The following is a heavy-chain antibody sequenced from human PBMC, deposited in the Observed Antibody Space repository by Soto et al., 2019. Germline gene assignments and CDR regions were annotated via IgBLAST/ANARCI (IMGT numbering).Heavy chain of an antibody. V-gene: IGHV1-2*04. CDR1: GYTFTGYY. J-gene: IGHJ6*03. CDR3: ARGTLATVSKPIPGYYYYTDV. Sequence: QVQLVQSGAEVKKPGSSVKVSCKASGYTFTGYYMHWVRQAHGQGLEWMGWITPNSGGTNYAQKFQGCVTMTTDTSISTAYMELSRLRSDDTAVYYCARGTLATVSKPIPGYYYYTDVWGNGTTVTVSS. CDR2: ITPNSGGT. D-gene: IGHD4-4*01.